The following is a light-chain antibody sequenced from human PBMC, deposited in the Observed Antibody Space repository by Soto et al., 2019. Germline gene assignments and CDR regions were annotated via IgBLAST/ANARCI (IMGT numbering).Light chain of an antibody. Sequence: IRMTQSPSSLSASTGDRVTITCRASQGVSSYLAWYQQRAGEAPKLLIYATSTLQSGVPSRVSRSGSGTDFNLTISCLQSEDFATYYCQQYYDYPRTFGPGTTVDFK. V-gene: IGKV1-8*01. CDR3: QQYYDYPRT. J-gene: IGKJ3*01. CDR1: QGVSSY. CDR2: ATS.